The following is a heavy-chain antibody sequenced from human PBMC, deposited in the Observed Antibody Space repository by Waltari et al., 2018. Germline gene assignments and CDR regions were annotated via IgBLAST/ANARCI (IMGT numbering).Heavy chain of an antibody. CDR1: DGSINNYF. D-gene: IGHD5-12*01. V-gene: IGHV4-4*07. Sequence: QVQVQESGPGLVKPSGTLSLTCNVSDGSINNYFWTWIRQPAGKGLEWIGRIYSSGSTHCNPSLRSRVTMSIDTSKNQFSLKLASVTAADTAVYFCAREVRRDGYNYVDYWAQGTLVIVSS. J-gene: IGHJ4*02. CDR2: IYSSGST. CDR3: AREVRRDGYNYVDY.